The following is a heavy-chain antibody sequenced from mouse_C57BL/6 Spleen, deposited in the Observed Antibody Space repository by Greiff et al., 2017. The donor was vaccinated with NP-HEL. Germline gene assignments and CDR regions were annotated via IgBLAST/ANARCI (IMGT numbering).Heavy chain of an antibody. J-gene: IGHJ3*01. CDR3: ARRDLLWSLWFAY. CDR1: GYTFTSYW. V-gene: IGHV1-53*01. D-gene: IGHD2-1*01. Sequence: VQLQQPGTELVKPGASVKLSCKASGYTFTSYWMHWVKQRPGQGLEWIGNINPSNGGTNYHEQFKSKATLTVDKSSSTAYMQLSSLTSEDSAVYYCARRDLLWSLWFAYWGQGTLVTVSA. CDR2: INPSNGGT.